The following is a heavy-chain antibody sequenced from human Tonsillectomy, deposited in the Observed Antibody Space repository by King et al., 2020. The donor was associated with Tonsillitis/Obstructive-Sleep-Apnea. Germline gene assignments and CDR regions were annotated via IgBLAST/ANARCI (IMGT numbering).Heavy chain of an antibody. J-gene: IGHJ5*02. CDR3: GRGNKSFDP. CDR1: GYTFTGFL. Sequence: QLVQSGAEVKKSGASVRVSCKASGYTFTGFLMHWVRQAPGQGLEWIGRINPRNGDINYAQKFQCRVTMTTDTSMNTAYMELTSLGSDDTAVYYCGRGNKSFDPWGQGTLVTVSS. CDR2: INPRNGDI. V-gene: IGHV1-2*06.